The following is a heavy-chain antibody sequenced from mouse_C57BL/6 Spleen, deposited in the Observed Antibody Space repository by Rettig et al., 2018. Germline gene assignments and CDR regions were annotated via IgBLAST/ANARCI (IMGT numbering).Heavy chain of an antibody. Sequence: QEFKGKATLTVDTSSSTAYMQLSSLTSEDSAVYYCASYDFDYWGQGTTLTVSS. V-gene: IGHV1-50*01. D-gene: IGHD2-12*01. J-gene: IGHJ2*01. CDR3: ASYDFDY.